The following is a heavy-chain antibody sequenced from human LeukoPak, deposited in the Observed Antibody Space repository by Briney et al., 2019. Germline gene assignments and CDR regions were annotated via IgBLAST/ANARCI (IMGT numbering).Heavy chain of an antibody. CDR1: GASISSGGYY. CDR2: IYPSGST. V-gene: IGHV4-31*11. Sequence: SQTLSLTCAVSGASISSGGYYWNWIRQHPGKGLDWMGYIYPSGSTYYNVSLMSRLTISVDKSKNEFSLKLTSVTAADTAVYYCARERVEGGNYALDSRGQGTLVTVSS. D-gene: IGHD1-26*01. J-gene: IGHJ4*02. CDR3: ARERVEGGNYALDS.